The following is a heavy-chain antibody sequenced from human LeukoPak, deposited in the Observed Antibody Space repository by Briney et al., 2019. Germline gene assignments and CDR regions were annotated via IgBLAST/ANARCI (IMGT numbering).Heavy chain of an antibody. CDR2: ISGSGGNT. V-gene: IGHV3-23*01. CDR3: AKSGQTRFDY. J-gene: IGHJ4*02. CDR1: GFTFSSYG. Sequence: GGSLRLSCAASGFTFSSYGMHWVRQAPGKGLEWVSAISGSGGNTYYADSVKGRFIISRDNSKNTLYLQMNSLRAEDTAVYYCAKSGQTRFDYWGQGPLVTVSS. D-gene: IGHD2-15*01.